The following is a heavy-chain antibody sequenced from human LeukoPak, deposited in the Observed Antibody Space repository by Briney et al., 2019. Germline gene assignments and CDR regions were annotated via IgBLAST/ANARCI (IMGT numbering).Heavy chain of an antibody. V-gene: IGHV4-34*01. CDR2: INHSGST. CDR3: ARVRLVGIYGSGSYLICDY. J-gene: IGHJ4*02. Sequence: SETLSLTCAVYGGSFSGYYWSWIRQPPGKGLEWIGEINHSGSTNYNPSLKSRVTISVDTSKNQFSLKLSSVTAADTAVYYCARVRLVGIYGSGSYLICDYWGQGTLVTVSS. D-gene: IGHD3-10*01. CDR1: GGSFSGYY.